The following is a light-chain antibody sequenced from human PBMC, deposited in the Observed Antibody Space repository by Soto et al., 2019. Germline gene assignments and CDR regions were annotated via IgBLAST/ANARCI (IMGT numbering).Light chain of an antibody. J-gene: IGKJ4*01. CDR1: QSISSW. CDR2: DAS. Sequence: DIQMTPSPSTLSASVGDRVTITCRASQSISSWLAWYQQKPGKAPKLLIYDASSLESGVPSRFSGSGSGTEFTLTISSLQPDDFATYYCQQYNSFVLTFGGGTKVEIK. CDR3: QQYNSFVLT. V-gene: IGKV1-5*01.